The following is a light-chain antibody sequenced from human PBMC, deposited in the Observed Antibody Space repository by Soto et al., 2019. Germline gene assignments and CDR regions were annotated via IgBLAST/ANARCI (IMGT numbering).Light chain of an antibody. CDR3: QQYNTVAIT. CDR2: DAS. J-gene: IGKJ3*01. CDR1: QSVSSW. V-gene: IGKV1-5*01. Sequence: DIQMTQSPSTLSASVGDRVTLTCRASQSVSSWLAWYQQKPGKAPKLLIYDASTLETGVPSRFSGSGSQTEFTLTITSLQPDDFATYFCQQYNTVAITFGPGTTVDV.